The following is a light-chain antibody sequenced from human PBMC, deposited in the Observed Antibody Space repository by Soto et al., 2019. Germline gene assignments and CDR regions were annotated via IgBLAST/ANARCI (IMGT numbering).Light chain of an antibody. Sequence: DIQMTQSPSSLSASVGDRVTITCRASQSISSYLNWYQQNPGQAPKLLIYAASSLQSGVPSRFSGSGSGTDFTLTISSLQPEDFATYYCQQSYSTPLTFGGGTKVEIK. CDR3: QQSYSTPLT. V-gene: IGKV1-39*01. J-gene: IGKJ4*01. CDR2: AAS. CDR1: QSISSY.